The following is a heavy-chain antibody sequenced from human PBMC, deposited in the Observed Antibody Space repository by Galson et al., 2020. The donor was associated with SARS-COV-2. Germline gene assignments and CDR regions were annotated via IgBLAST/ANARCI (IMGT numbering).Heavy chain of an antibody. CDR3: ARVWERGFSYGNWFDP. D-gene: IGHD5-18*01. CDR1: GYTFTNYD. Sequence: ASVKVSCKASGYTFTNYDINWVRQATGEGLEWMGWMNPKSGNTGDVQKFQGRVTMTRDTSTSTAYMELSSLRSEDTAVYYCARVWERGFSYGNWFDPWGQGTLVTVSS. J-gene: IGHJ5*02. CDR2: MNPKSGNT. V-gene: IGHV1-8*01.